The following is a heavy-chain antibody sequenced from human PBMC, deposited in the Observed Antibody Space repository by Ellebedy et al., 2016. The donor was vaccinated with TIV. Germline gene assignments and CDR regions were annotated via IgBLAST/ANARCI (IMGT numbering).Heavy chain of an antibody. D-gene: IGHD3-16*01. J-gene: IGHJ6*03. Sequence: GESLKISCAASVFTFSDYSMNWVRQDPGQGLEWVSYISRGSDTTSYGDSVKGRFTISQDHAESSLFLQMNSLRADDTAVYHCGRVRVVPRGSILYYYHIDVWGKGTTVTVSS. CDR3: GRVRVVPRGSILYYYHIDV. V-gene: IGHV3-48*04. CDR2: ISRGSDTT. CDR1: VFTFSDYS.